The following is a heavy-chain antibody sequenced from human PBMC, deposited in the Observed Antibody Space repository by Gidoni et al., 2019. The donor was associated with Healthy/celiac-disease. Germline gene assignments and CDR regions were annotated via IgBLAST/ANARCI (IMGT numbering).Heavy chain of an antibody. CDR3: ARDRVAVVTAIQGYYFDY. J-gene: IGHJ4*02. CDR1: GFTFSSYG. D-gene: IGHD2-21*02. Sequence: QVQLVESGGGVVQPGRSLRLSCAASGFTFSSYGMHWVRQAPGKGLEWVAVIWYDGSNKYYADSVKGRFTISRDNSKNTLYLQMNSLRAEDTAVYYCARDRVAVVTAIQGYYFDYWGQGTLVTVSS. CDR2: IWYDGSNK. V-gene: IGHV3-33*01.